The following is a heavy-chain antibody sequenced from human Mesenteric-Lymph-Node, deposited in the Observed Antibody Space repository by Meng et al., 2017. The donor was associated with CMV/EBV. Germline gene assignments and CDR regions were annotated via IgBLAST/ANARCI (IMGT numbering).Heavy chain of an antibody. CDR1: GFSLTTTGVG. Sequence: FSGFSLTTTGVGVGWIRQPPEEALEWLALIYWDDDKRYSPSLKSRLAVTKDTSKNQVILTMTNVDPLDTATYFCAQRPQRSTWLDYWGPGTLVTVSS. CDR2: IYWDDDK. J-gene: IGHJ4*02. CDR3: AQRPQRSTWLDY. D-gene: IGHD2-2*01. V-gene: IGHV2-5*02.